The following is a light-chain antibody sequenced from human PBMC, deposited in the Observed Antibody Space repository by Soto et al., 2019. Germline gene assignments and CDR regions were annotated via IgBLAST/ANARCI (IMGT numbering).Light chain of an antibody. CDR2: GAS. V-gene: IGKV3-20*01. J-gene: IGKJ5*01. CDR3: QHYGSSSNT. CDR1: ESVTSSH. Sequence: EIVLTQSPDTLSLSPGERATLSCRASESVTSSHLAWYQQKRGQAPRLLIYGASSRATDIPDRFSGSGSGTDFTLTISRLEREDFAVYYCQHYGSSSNTFGQGTRLEMK.